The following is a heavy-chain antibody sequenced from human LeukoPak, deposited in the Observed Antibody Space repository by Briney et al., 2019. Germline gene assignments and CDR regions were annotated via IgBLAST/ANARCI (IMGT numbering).Heavy chain of an antibody. V-gene: IGHV4-34*01. CDR2: INHSGST. Sequence: PSETLSLTCAVYGGSFSGYYWSWIRQPPGKGLEWLGEINHSGSTTYNPSLKSRVTISVDTSKNQFSLKLSSVTAADTAVYYCARPVVPAAKGLGYWGQGTLVTVSS. CDR1: GGSFSGYY. D-gene: IGHD2-2*01. CDR3: ARPVVPAAKGLGY. J-gene: IGHJ4*02.